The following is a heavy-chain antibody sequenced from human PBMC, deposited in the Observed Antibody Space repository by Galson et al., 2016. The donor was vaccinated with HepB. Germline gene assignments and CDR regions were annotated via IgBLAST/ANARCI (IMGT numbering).Heavy chain of an antibody. D-gene: IGHD3-10*01. CDR3: ARLRYYYGSGSYFDF. CDR1: GFIFSDYE. Sequence: SLRLSCAASGFIFSDYEMCWVRQTPGKGLEWISYIRGSGGTAYYSDSLQGRFSISRDNINNLVYLQMNYLRAEDTATHYCARLRYYYGSGSYFDFWGQGTLVTVSS. V-gene: IGHV3-48*03. J-gene: IGHJ4*02. CDR2: IRGSGGTA.